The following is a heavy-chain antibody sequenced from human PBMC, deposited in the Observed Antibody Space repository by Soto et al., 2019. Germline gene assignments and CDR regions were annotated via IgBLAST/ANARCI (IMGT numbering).Heavy chain of an antibody. CDR1: GFTCSNAW. J-gene: IGHJ5*02. D-gene: IGHD4-17*01. V-gene: IGHV3-15*07. Sequence: EAQLVESGGDLVKPGGSLRLSCAASGFTCSNAWMNWVRQAPGKGLEWVGRIKSKADGGTTDYAAPVKGRFIISRDDSKNTLYLQMNSLTIEDTALYYCTPLTTVISPWGQGTLVTVSS. CDR2: IKSKADGGTT. CDR3: TPLTTVISP.